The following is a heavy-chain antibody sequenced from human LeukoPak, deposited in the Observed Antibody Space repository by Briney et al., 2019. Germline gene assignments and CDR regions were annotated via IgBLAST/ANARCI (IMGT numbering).Heavy chain of an antibody. J-gene: IGHJ4*02. CDR2: IYYSGST. Sequence: SETLSLTCTVSGGSISSYYWGWIRQPPGKGLEWIGSIYYSGSTYYNPSLKSRVTISVDTSKNQFSLKLSSVTAADTAVYYCARTYYDFWSGYYPPPYYFDYWGQGTLVTVSS. V-gene: IGHV4-39*01. CDR3: ARTYYDFWSGYYPPPYYFDY. CDR1: GGSISSYY. D-gene: IGHD3-3*01.